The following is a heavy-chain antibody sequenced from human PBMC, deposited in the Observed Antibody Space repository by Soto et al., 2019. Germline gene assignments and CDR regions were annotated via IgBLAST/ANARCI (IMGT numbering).Heavy chain of an antibody. V-gene: IGHV4-30-2*01. CDR2: IYHSGST. J-gene: IGHJ5*02. D-gene: IGHD3-22*01. Sequence: SETLSLTCAVSGGSISSGGYSWSWIRQPPGKGLEWIGYIYHSGSTYYNPSLKSRVTISVDRSKNQFSLKLSSVTAADTAVYYCARGAKYYYDSSGPPGWFDPWGQGTLVTVSS. CDR1: GGSISSGGYS. CDR3: ARGAKYYYDSSGPPGWFDP.